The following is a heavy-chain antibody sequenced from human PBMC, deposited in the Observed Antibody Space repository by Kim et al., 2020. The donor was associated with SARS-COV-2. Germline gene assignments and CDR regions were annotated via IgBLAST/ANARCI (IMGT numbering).Heavy chain of an antibody. D-gene: IGHD3-22*01. Sequence: GGSLRLSCAASGFTFSSYAMSWVRQAPGKGLEWVSAISGSGGSTYYADSVKGRFTISRDNSKNTLYLQMNSLRAEDTAVYYCAKDRWGHDSSGYYLGSPFDYWGQGTLVTVSS. V-gene: IGHV3-23*01. CDR1: GFTFSSYA. CDR2: ISGSGGST. J-gene: IGHJ4*02. CDR3: AKDRWGHDSSGYYLGSPFDY.